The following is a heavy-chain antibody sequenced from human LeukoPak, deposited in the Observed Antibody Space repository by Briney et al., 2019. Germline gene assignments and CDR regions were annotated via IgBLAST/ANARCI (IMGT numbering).Heavy chain of an antibody. V-gene: IGHV3-15*01. J-gene: IGHJ4*02. CDR2: IKSKTDGGTT. CDR3: TAVDFDY. Sequence: PGGSLRLSCAASGFTVSSNYMSWVRQAPGKGLEWVGRIKSKTDGGTTDYAVPVKGRFTISRDDSKNTLYLQMDSLKTEDTAVYYCTAVDFDYWGQGTLVTVSS. CDR1: GFTVSSNY.